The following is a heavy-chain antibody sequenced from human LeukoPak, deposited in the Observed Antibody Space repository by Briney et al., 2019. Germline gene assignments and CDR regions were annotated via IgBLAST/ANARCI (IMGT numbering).Heavy chain of an antibody. CDR2: INHSGST. J-gene: IGHJ6*02. D-gene: IGHD3-10*01. V-gene: IGHV4-34*01. CDR3: ARKGNRGSGRGAKYYYYGMDV. Sequence: PSETLSLTCAVYGGSFSGYYWSWIRQPPGKGLEWIGEINHSGSTNYNPSLKSRVTISVDTSKNQFSLKLSSVTAADTAVYYCARKGNRGSGRGAKYYYYGMDVWGQGTTVTVSS. CDR1: GGSFSGYY.